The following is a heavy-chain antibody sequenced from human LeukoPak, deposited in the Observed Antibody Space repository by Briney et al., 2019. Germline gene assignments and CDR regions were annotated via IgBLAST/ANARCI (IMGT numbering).Heavy chain of an antibody. V-gene: IGHV1-2*06. CDR1: GYTFTAYY. Sequence: ASVKVSCKASGYTFTAYYMHWVRQAPGQGLEWMGRISPNSGGTNYAQKFQGRVTIIRDASISTAYMELSRLRSDDTAVYYCARDDSSSSQLDYWGQGTLVTVSS. CDR2: ISPNSGGT. CDR3: ARDDSSSSQLDY. J-gene: IGHJ4*02. D-gene: IGHD6-6*01.